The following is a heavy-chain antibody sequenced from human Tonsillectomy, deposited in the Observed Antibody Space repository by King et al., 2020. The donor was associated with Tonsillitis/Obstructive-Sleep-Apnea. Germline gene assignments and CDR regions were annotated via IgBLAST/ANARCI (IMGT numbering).Heavy chain of an antibody. CDR3: AREVAAAGSDWFDP. V-gene: IGHV4-59*01. D-gene: IGHD6-13*01. CDR2: IYYSGRN. CDR1: SGSISSYY. Sequence: VQLQESGPGLVKPSETLSLTCTVSSGSISSYYWSWIRQPPGKGLEGIGYIYYSGRNNYNPSLKSRVTISLEKAKNQFSLNLSSVTAADTAVYYCAREVAAAGSDWFDPWGQGTLVTVSS. J-gene: IGHJ5*02.